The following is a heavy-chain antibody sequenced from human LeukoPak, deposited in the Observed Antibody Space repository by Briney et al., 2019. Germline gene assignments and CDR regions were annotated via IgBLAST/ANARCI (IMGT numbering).Heavy chain of an antibody. Sequence: ASVEVSCKASGYTFTSYAMNWVRQAPGQGLEWMGWINTNTGNPTYAQGFTGRFVFSLDTSVSTAYLQISSLKAEDTAVYYCARVMYYYDSSGYYLRGDFDYWGQGTLVTVSS. V-gene: IGHV7-4-1*02. J-gene: IGHJ4*02. CDR2: INTNTGNP. D-gene: IGHD3-22*01. CDR1: GYTFTSYA. CDR3: ARVMYYYDSSGYYLRGDFDY.